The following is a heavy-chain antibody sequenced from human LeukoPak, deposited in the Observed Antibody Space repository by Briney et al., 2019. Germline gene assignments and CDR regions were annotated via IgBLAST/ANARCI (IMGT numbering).Heavy chain of an antibody. CDR3: AKGGEALRYFDWLLYF. V-gene: IGHV3-23*01. Sequence: GGSLRLSCAVSGITLSNYGMSWVRQAPGKGLEWVSAISGSGGSTYYADSVKGRFTISRDNSKNTLYLQMNSLRAEDTAVYYCAKGGEALRYFDWLLYFWGQGTLVTVSS. J-gene: IGHJ4*02. CDR2: ISGSGGST. CDR1: GITLSNYG. D-gene: IGHD3-9*01.